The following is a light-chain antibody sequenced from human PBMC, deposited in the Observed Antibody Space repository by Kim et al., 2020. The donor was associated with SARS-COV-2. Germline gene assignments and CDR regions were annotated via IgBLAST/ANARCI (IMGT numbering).Light chain of an antibody. V-gene: IGLV2-23*02. CDR2: EVS. J-gene: IGLJ2*01. CDR1: SSDVGSYNL. Sequence: QSALTQSASVSGSPGQSITISCTGTSSDVGSYNLVSWYQQHPGKAPKLMIYEVSKRPSGVSNRFSGSKSGNTASLTISGLQAEDEADYYCCSYAGSSTPVVFGGGTQLTVL. CDR3: CSYAGSSTPVV.